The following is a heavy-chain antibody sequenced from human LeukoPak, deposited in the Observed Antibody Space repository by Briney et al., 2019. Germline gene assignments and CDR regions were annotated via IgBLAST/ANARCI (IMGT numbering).Heavy chain of an antibody. CDR3: ARIEWERLGRAFDI. V-gene: IGHV3-53*01. CDR2: IYSAGAT. D-gene: IGHD1-26*01. J-gene: IGHJ3*02. Sequence: PGGSLRLSRAASGFTVSDNYMTWVRQAPGKGLEWVSSIYSAGATHYAESVKGRFTISRDNSKNTLYLQMNSLRAEDMAVYYCARIEWERLGRAFDIWGQGTMVTVSS. CDR1: GFTVSDNY.